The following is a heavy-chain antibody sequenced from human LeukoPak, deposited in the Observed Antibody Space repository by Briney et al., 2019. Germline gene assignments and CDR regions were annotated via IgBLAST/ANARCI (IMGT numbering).Heavy chain of an antibody. J-gene: IGHJ4*02. Sequence: GRSLRLSCAASGFTFSSYAMHWVNQAPGKGLEWVAVISYDGSNKYYADSVKGRFTISRDNSKNTLYLQMNSLRAEDTAVYYCARDDRPGTTGQVDYWGQGTLVTVSS. D-gene: IGHD1-1*01. CDR2: ISYDGSNK. CDR1: GFTFSSYA. CDR3: ARDDRPGTTGQVDY. V-gene: IGHV3-30-3*01.